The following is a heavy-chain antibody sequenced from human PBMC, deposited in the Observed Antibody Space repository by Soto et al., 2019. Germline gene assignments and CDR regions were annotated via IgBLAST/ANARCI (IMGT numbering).Heavy chain of an antibody. CDR1: GFTFDDYA. Sequence: GGSLRLSCAASGFTFDDYAMHWVRQAPGKGLEWVSGISWNSGSIGYADSVKGRFTISRDNAKNSLYLQMNSLRAEDTALYYCAKDIVVVPAAPIYWGQGTLVTVSS. D-gene: IGHD2-2*01. CDR2: ISWNSGSI. J-gene: IGHJ4*02. V-gene: IGHV3-9*01. CDR3: AKDIVVVPAAPIY.